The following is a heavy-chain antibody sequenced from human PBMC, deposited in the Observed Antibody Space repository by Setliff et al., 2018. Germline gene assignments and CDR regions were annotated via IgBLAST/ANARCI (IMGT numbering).Heavy chain of an antibody. D-gene: IGHD6-13*01. CDR3: ARGRIAAALYYFDY. J-gene: IGHJ4*02. CDR2: INHSGST. V-gene: IGHV4-34*01. CDR1: GGSFSGYH. Sequence: PSETLSLTCAVYGGSFSGYHWSWIRQPPGKGLEWIGEINHSGSTNYNPSLKSRVTISVDTSKNQFSLKLSSVTAADTAVYYCARGRIAAALYYFDYWGQGTLVTVSS.